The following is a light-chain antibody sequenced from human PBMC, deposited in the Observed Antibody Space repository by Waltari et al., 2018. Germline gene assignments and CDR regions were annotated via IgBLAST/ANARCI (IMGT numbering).Light chain of an antibody. Sequence: DIQITQSPSSLSASIGDRVTITCRASQSISTYLAWYQQKPGKAPKLLISTASSLESGVPSRFSGSGSGTEFTLTISNLQPDDFATYYCQQYYSYLLTFGEGTKVEIK. CDR2: TAS. CDR1: QSISTY. CDR3: QQYYSYLLT. J-gene: IGKJ4*02. V-gene: IGKV1-5*03.